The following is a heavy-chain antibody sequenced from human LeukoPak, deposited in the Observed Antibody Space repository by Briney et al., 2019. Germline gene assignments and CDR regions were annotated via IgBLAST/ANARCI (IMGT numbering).Heavy chain of an antibody. D-gene: IGHD3-10*01. CDR2: ISGSGGST. CDR1: GFTFSSYA. V-gene: IGHV3-23*01. Sequence: PGGSLRLSCAASGFTFSSYAMSWVRQAPGKGLDWVSAISGSGGSTYYADSVKGRFTISRDNSKNTLYLQMNSLRAEDTAVYYCARGYYGSGSYTYYFDYWGQGTLVTVSS. J-gene: IGHJ4*02. CDR3: ARGYYGSGSYTYYFDY.